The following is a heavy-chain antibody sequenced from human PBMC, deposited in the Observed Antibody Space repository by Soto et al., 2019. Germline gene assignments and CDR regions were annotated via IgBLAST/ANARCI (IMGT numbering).Heavy chain of an antibody. D-gene: IGHD2-2*01. CDR2: ISGSGDST. Sequence: GGSLRPSCAASGFTFKNYGVNWVRHAPGKGLEWVAGISGSGDSTYYGDSVKGRFTISRDNSLHTLYLQMDGLRADDTAIYYCAKSPAAATLNWFDPWGQGSLVTVSS. J-gene: IGHJ5*02. CDR1: GFTFKNYG. V-gene: IGHV3-23*01. CDR3: AKSPAAATLNWFDP.